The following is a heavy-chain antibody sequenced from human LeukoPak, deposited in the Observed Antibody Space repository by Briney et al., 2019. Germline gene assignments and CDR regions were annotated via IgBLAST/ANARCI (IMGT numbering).Heavy chain of an antibody. CDR3: AKDIAAAGTSERNDY. CDR1: GFTLSSYG. CDR2: IWYDGSNK. J-gene: IGHJ4*02. V-gene: IGHV3-33*06. Sequence: GRSLRLSCAASGFTLSSYGMHWVRQAPGKGLEWVAVIWYDGSNKYYADSVKGRFTISRDNSKNTLYLQMNSLRAEDTAVYYCAKDIAAAGTSERNDYWGQGTLVIVSS. D-gene: IGHD6-13*01.